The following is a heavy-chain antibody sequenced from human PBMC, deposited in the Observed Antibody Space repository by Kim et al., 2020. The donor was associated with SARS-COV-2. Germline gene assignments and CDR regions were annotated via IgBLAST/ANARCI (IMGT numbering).Heavy chain of an antibody. CDR2: IWYDGSNK. CDR1: GFTFSSYG. Sequence: GGSLRLSCAASGFTFSSYGMHWVRQAPGKGLEWVAVIWYDGSNKYYADSVKGRFTISRDNSKNTLYLQMNSLRAEDTAVYYCAREVITFGGVIDYYYYYGMDVWGQGTTVTVSS. D-gene: IGHD3-16*02. J-gene: IGHJ6*02. V-gene: IGHV3-33*01. CDR3: AREVITFGGVIDYYYYYGMDV.